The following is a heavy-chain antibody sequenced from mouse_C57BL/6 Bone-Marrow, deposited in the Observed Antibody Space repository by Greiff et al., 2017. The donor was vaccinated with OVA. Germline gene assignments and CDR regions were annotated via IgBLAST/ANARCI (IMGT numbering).Heavy chain of an antibody. J-gene: IGHJ1*03. CDR3: AKVGVRRRYFDV. V-gene: IGHV1-55*01. CDR2: IYPGSGST. Sequence: QVQLQQPGAELVKPGASVKMSCKASGYTFTSYWITWVKQRPGQGLEWIGDIYPGSGSTNYNEKFKSKATLTVDTSSSTAYMQLSSLTSEDSAVYYGAKVGVRRRYFDVWGTGTTVTVSS. CDR1: GYTFTSYW. D-gene: IGHD2-14*01.